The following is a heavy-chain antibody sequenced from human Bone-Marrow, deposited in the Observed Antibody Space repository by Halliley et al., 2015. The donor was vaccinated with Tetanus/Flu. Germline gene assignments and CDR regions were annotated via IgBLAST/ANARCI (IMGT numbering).Heavy chain of an antibody. CDR2: IDPRDSYT. CDR3: ASFVGANDY. V-gene: IGHV5-10-1*01. Sequence: GKGLEWMGRIDPRDSYTNYSPSFQGHVTISADKSISTAYLEWSSLKASDTAMYYCASFVGANDYWGQGTLVTVSS. J-gene: IGHJ4*02. D-gene: IGHD1-26*01.